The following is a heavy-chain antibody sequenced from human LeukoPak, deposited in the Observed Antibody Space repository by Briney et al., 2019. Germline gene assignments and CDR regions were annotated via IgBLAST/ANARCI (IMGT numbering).Heavy chain of an antibody. CDR1: GYTLTELS. CDR3: ATAPTLYYYMDV. V-gene: IGHV1-24*01. J-gene: IGHJ6*03. Sequence: ASVKVSCKVSGYTLTELSMHWVRQAPGKGLEWMGGFDPEDGETIYAQKFQGRVTMTEDTSTDTAYMELCSLRSEDTAVYYCATAPTLYYYMDVWGKGTTVTVSS. CDR2: FDPEDGET.